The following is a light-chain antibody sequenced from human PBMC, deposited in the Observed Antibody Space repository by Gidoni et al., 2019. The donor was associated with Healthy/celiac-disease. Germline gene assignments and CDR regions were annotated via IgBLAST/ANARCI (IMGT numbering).Light chain of an antibody. V-gene: IGKV3-20*01. CDR1: QRVSSSY. J-gene: IGKJ2*01. CDR3: QQYGSPFT. Sequence: EIVLTQSPGTLSLSPGERATLSCRASQRVSSSYLAWYQQKPGQAPRVLIYGAFSRAAGIPDRFSGSWSGTDFTLTISRLEPEDFAVYYCQQYGSPFTFGQGTKLEIK. CDR2: GAF.